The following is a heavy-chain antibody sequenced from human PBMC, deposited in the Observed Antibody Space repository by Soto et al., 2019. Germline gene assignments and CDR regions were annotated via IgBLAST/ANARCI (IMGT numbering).Heavy chain of an antibody. CDR2: ISDNGGRT. J-gene: IGHJ4*02. CDR3: AKRELDDK. V-gene: IGHV3-23*01. CDR1: GFTFRSYG. D-gene: IGHD3-3*02. Sequence: EVQLLESGGRFVQPGGSLRLSCAASGFTFRSYGMSWVRQAPGKGLEWISAISDNGGRTDYADSVKGRFTISRDNSKNTLFFQINTLTAEDTAVYYCAKRELDDKWGQGTLVTV.